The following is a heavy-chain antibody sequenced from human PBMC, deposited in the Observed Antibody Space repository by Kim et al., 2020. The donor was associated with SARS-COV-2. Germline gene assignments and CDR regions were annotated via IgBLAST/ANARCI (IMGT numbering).Heavy chain of an antibody. Sequence: SETLSLTCTVSGGSISSYYWSWIRQPAGKGLEWIGRIYTSGSTNYNPSLKSRVTMSVDTSKNQFSLKLSSVTAADTAVYYCARGIVVVAARSAWFDPWGQGTLVTVSS. D-gene: IGHD2-15*01. J-gene: IGHJ5*02. CDR3: ARGIVVVAARSAWFDP. CDR1: GGSISSYY. V-gene: IGHV4-4*07. CDR2: IYTSGST.